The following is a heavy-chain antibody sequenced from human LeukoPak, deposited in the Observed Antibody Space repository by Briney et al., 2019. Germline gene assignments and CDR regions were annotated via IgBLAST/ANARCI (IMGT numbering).Heavy chain of an antibody. CDR1: GYTFTSYG. Sequence: ASVKVSCKASGYTFTSYGISWVRQAPGQGLEWMGWISAYNGNTNYAQKLQGRVTMTIDTSTSTAYMELRSLRSDDTAVYYCARDHPEQWLVQGDAFDIWGQGTMVTVSS. D-gene: IGHD6-19*01. J-gene: IGHJ3*02. CDR2: ISAYNGNT. CDR3: ARDHPEQWLVQGDAFDI. V-gene: IGHV1-18*01.